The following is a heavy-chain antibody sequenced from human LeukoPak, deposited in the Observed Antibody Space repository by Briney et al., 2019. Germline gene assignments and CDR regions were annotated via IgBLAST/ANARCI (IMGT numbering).Heavy chain of an antibody. J-gene: IGHJ3*02. D-gene: IGHD3-22*01. CDR2: ISGGGSRP. V-gene: IGHV3-21*01. CDR3: ASDLYYDSRGADAFDI. CDR1: GFTFSSYA. Sequence: GGSLRLSCAASGFTFSSYAMNWVRQAPGKGLDWVSGISGGGSRPHYADSVKGRFTISRDNAKNSLYLQMNSLRAEDTAVYYCASDLYYDSRGADAFDIWGQGAMGTVSS.